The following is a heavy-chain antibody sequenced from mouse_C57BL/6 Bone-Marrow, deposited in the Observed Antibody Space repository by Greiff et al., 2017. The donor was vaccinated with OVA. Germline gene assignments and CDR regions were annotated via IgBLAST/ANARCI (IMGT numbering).Heavy chain of an antibody. V-gene: IGHV1-54*01. CDR1: RYAFTNYL. D-gene: IGHD6-5*01. CDR3: ARESLPSYAMDY. CDR2: INPGSGGT. J-gene: IGHJ4*01. Sequence: QVQLQQSGAELVRPGTSVKVSCKASRYAFTNYLIEWVKQRPGQGLEWIGVINPGSGGTNYNEKFKGKATLTADKSSSTAYMQLSSLTSEDSAVYFCARESLPSYAMDYWGQGTSVTVSS.